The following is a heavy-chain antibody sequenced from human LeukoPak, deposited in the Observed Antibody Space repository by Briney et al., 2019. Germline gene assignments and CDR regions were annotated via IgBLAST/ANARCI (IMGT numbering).Heavy chain of an antibody. V-gene: IGHV4-34*01. D-gene: IGHD3-16*01. CDR2: INHSGST. CDR1: GGSFSGYY. Sequence: PSETLSLTCAVYGGSFSGYYWTWIRQPPGRGLEWIGEINHSGSTNYNPSLKSRVTISVDTSKNQFSLKLSSVTAADTAVYYCARGGVFPRQFDPWGQGTLVTVSS. CDR3: ARGGVFPRQFDP. J-gene: IGHJ5*02.